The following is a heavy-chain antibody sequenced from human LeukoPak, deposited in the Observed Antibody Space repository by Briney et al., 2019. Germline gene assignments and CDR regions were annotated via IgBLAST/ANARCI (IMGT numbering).Heavy chain of an antibody. D-gene: IGHD5-18*01. CDR2: IYYSGST. Sequence: SETLSLTCTVSGGSISSYYWSWIRQPPGKGLEWIGYIYYSGSTNYNPSLKSRVTISVDTFKNQFSLKLSSVTAADTAVYYCARVDTAMAPYIDYWGQGTLVTVSS. CDR1: GGSISSYY. V-gene: IGHV4-59*01. J-gene: IGHJ4*02. CDR3: ARVDTAMAPYIDY.